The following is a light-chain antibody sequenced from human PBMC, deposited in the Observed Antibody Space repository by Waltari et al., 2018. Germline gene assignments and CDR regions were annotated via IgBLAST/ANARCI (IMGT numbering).Light chain of an antibody. Sequence: QSALTQPPSASGSPGHPVTTSCTGNRRHLGGYNYVPWYQQFPGKAPNLMISEVSVRPSGVPDRFSGSKSGNTASLTVSGLQAEDEADYYCNSYAGNNNWVFGGGTKLTVL. CDR1: RRHLGGYNY. J-gene: IGLJ3*02. V-gene: IGLV2-8*01. CDR2: EVS. CDR3: NSYAGNNNWV.